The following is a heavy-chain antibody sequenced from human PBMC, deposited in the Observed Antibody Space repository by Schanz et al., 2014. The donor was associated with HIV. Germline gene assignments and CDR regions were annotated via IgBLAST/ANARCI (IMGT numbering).Heavy chain of an antibody. Sequence: QVQLVQSGAEVKKPGASVKVSCKASGHTFTNYGISWVRQAPGQGLEWMGWINPNSGGTNYAKKLKGRVTMTRDTCISTAYMELSRLRSGDTAVYYCARGRSGYCSGGSCPYGRYYFDYWGQGTLVTVSS. CDR2: INPNSGGT. CDR3: ARGRSGYCSGGSCPYGRYYFDY. J-gene: IGHJ4*02. CDR1: GHTFTNYG. V-gene: IGHV1-2*02. D-gene: IGHD2-15*01.